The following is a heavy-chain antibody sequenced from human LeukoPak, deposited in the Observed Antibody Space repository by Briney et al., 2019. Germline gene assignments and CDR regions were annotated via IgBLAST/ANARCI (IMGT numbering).Heavy chain of an antibody. CDR2: ISSHNGNT. V-gene: IGHV1-18*01. J-gene: IGHJ6*02. CDR3: ARDRVAGSFSYYGMDV. Sequence: ASVKVSCKASGYSFTSYGISWVRQAPGQGLEWMGWISSHNGNTNYAQRLQGRVTMTTDTSTSTAYMELRSLRSDDTAVYYCARDRVAGSFSYYGMDVWGRGTTVTVSS. D-gene: IGHD6-19*01. CDR1: GYSFTSYG.